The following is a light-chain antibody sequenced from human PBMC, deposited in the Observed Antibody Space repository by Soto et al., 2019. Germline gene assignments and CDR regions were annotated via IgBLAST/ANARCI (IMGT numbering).Light chain of an antibody. J-gene: IGLJ3*02. CDR3: SSYTSSSTHWV. CDR1: SSDVGGYNY. V-gene: IGLV2-14*01. Sequence: QSALTQPASVSGSPGQSITISCTGTSSDVGGYNYVSWYQQHPGKAPKLMIYEVSNRPSGVSNRFSGSKSGNTASLTISGLQAEDEADYYCSSYTSSSTHWVFGGWTKLTV. CDR2: EVS.